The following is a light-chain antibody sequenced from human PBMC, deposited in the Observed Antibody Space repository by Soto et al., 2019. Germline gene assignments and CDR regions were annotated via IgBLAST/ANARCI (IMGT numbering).Light chain of an antibody. V-gene: IGLV2-8*01. CDR3: SSYAGSNIYV. CDR2: EVS. J-gene: IGLJ1*01. CDR1: SSDVGGYNY. Sequence: SALTQPPSASGSPGQSVTISCTGTSSDVGGYNYVSWYQQHPGKAPKLMIYEVSKRPSRVPDRFPGSKSGNTASLPVSGLQAEAEADYYCSSYAGSNIYVFGNGTKVTVL.